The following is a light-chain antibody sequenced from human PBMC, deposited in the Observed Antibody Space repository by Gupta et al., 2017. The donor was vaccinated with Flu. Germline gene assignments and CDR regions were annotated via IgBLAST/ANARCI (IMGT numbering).Light chain of an antibody. CDR1: QSISNW. J-gene: IGKJ1*01. Sequence: QSPSTLSASVGDRVTITCRASQSISNWLAWYQQKPGKAPKLLIYKASNLETGVPSRFSGSGSGTEFTLTISSLQPDDFATYYCQQYDTYWTFGQGTKVEIK. CDR2: KAS. V-gene: IGKV1-5*03. CDR3: QQYDTYWT.